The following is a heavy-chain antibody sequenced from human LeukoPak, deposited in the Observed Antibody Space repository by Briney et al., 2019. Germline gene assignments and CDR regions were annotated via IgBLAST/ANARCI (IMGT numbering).Heavy chain of an antibody. CDR3: ARARRNDYGDYYFDY. J-gene: IGHJ4*02. CDR1: GFTFSSYD. D-gene: IGHD4-17*01. Sequence: GGSLRLSCAASGFTFSSYDMHWVRQATGKGLEWVSAIGTAGDTYYPGSVKGRFTISRENPKNSLYLQMNSLRAGDTAVYYCARARRNDYGDYYFDYWGQGTLVTVSS. V-gene: IGHV3-13*01. CDR2: IGTAGDT.